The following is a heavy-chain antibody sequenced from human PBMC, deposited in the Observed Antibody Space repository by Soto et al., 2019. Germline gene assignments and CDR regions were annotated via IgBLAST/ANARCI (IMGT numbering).Heavy chain of an antibody. CDR2: IWYDGSNK. CDR3: ATTVVTPVLDY. V-gene: IGHV3-33*01. J-gene: IGHJ4*01. D-gene: IGHD4-17*01. CDR1: GFTFSGYG. Sequence: GGSLRLCCAASGFTFSGYGMHWVRQAPGKGLEWVAVIWYDGSNKYYADSVKGRFTISRDKTKNTVSLQMNSLRAEDTAVYYCATTVVTPVLDYWGQGTLVTVSS.